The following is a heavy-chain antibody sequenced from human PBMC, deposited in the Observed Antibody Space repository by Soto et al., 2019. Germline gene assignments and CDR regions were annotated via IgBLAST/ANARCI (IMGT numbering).Heavy chain of an antibody. J-gene: IGHJ4*02. D-gene: IGHD6-13*01. V-gene: IGHV4-59*01. Sequence: PSETLSLTCTVSGGSMSPYYWSWIRQTPGKGLEWIAYIYFSGYTNYSPSLKSRVTISVDTSKNQFSLELNSVTAADTAVYYCAGGIAPIQIDYWGQGTLVNVSS. CDR1: GGSMSPYY. CDR3: AGGIAPIQIDY. CDR2: IYFSGYT.